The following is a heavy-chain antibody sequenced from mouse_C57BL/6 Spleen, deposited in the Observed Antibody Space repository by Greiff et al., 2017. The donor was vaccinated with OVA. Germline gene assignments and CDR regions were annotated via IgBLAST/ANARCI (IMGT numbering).Heavy chain of an antibody. V-gene: IGHV1-80*01. CDR1: GYAFSSYW. J-gene: IGHJ4*01. CDR2: IYPGDGDT. Sequence: VKLQESGAELVKPGASVKISCKASGYAFSSYWMNWVKQRPGKGLEWIRQIYPGDGDTNYNGKFKGKATLTADKSSSTAYMQLSSLTSEDSAVYFCARSSGEAMDYWGQGTSVTVSS. CDR3: ARSSGEAMDY. D-gene: IGHD1-3*01.